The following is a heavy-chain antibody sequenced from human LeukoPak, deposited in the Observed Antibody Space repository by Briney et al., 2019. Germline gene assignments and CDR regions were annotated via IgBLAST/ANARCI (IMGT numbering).Heavy chain of an antibody. CDR2: IYTSGST. CDR1: GGSISSYY. D-gene: IGHD1-26*01. J-gene: IGHJ6*03. V-gene: IGHV4-4*07. CDR3: ARGPRPVEWADYYYYYMDV. Sequence: PSETLSLTCTVSGGSISSYYWSWIRQPAGKGLEWIGRIYTSGSTNYNPSLKSRVTMSVDTSKNQFSLKLSSVTAADTAVYYCARGPRPVEWADYYYYYMDVWGKGTTVTVSS.